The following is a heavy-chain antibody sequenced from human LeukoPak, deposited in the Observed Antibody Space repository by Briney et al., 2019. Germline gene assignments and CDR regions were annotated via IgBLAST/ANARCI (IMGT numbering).Heavy chain of an antibody. J-gene: IGHJ6*03. CDR2: ISAYNGYT. CDR1: VYTFNSYG. CDR3: ARGTRGYSYGDYFHYTDV. V-gene: IGHV1-18*01. Sequence: GASVTVSFKASVYTFNSYGLTWVRQAPGQGLEWMGWISAYNGYTKYAQKVKGRVTMTTDASTSTAYMELRSLRSDDTAVYYCARGTRGYSYGDYFHYTDVWGKGTTVTVSS. D-gene: IGHD5-18*01.